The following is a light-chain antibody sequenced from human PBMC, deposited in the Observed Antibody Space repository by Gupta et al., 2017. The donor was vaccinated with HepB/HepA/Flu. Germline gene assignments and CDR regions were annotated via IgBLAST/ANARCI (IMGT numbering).Light chain of an antibody. CDR3: KQSNSTLCT. Sequence: DIQMTQSPSFLSASVGDRVTITCRASQNINNYLNWYQQKPGTAPKLLIYDASRWDSGVPSRFSGSGSGTDFTLNISKRQPEDFANYYCKQSNSTLCTFGQGTEVDIK. CDR1: QNINNY. V-gene: IGKV1-39*01. J-gene: IGKJ2*02. CDR2: DAS.